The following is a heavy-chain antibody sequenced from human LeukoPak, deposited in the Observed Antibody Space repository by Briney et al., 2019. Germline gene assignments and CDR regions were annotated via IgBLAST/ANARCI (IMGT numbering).Heavy chain of an antibody. CDR3: ARESGGEPYYYYHRKDV. CDR1: GGTFSSYA. V-gene: IGHV1-69*04. J-gene: IGHJ6*02. CDR2: IIPIFGIA. D-gene: IGHD1-14*01. Sequence: SVKVSCKASGGTFSSYAISWVRQAPGQGLEWMGRIIPIFGIANYAQKFQGRVTITADKSTSTAYMELSSLRSEDTAVYYCARESGGEPYYYYHRKDVWGQGTKVNVSS.